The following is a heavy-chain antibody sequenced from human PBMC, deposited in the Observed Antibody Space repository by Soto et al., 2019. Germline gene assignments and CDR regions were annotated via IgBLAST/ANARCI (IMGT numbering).Heavy chain of an antibody. Sequence: QVQLVQSGAEVKKPGSSVKVSCKASGGTFSSYAISWVRQAPGQGLEWMGGIIPISDTTNYAQKFQGRVTIIADESSTTAYRKLIRLRSEDTAVYYYAVSQLSSTSIEIYYYYYYGMDVCGQATTVTVSS. V-gene: IGHV1-69*01. CDR2: IIPISDTT. CDR3: AVSQLSSTSIEIYYYYYYGMDV. CDR1: GGTFSSYA. J-gene: IGHJ6*02. D-gene: IGHD2-2*01.